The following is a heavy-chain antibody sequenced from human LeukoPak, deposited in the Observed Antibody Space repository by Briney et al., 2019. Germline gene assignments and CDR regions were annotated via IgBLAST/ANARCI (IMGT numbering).Heavy chain of an antibody. CDR3: AGGGVGATFNY. D-gene: IGHD1-26*01. V-gene: IGHV4-30-4*08. CDR2: IFYSGST. CDR1: GGSVSSGTYY. J-gene: IGHJ4*02. Sequence: KPSETLSLTCTVSGGSVSSGTYYWSWIRQPPGKGLEWIGYIFYSGSTHYNPSLKSRVTISVDTSKSQFSLNLRSVTAADTAVYYCAGGGVGATFNYWGQGTLVTVSS.